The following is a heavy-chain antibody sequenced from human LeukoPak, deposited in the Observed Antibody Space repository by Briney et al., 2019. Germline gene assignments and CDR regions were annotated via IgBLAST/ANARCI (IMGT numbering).Heavy chain of an antibody. CDR3: ARGVEPLAANTLAY. D-gene: IGHD1-14*01. J-gene: IGHJ4*02. Sequence: GGSLSFSCAASGFTVITNDMTWVRQAPGKGLEWVSVLYSDGNTKYADSVQGRFTISRDKSKNTQYLEMNSLSPDDTAVYYCARGVEPLAANTLAYWGQGTLVTVSS. V-gene: IGHV3-53*01. CDR2: LYSDGNT. CDR1: GFTVITND.